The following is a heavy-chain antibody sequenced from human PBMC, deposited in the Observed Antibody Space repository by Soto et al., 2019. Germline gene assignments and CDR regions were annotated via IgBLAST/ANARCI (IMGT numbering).Heavy chain of an antibody. V-gene: IGHV4-30-2*01. D-gene: IGHD2-2*01. CDR2: MYHSGST. CDR3: GSVPVY. CDR1: GGSISSGGYS. J-gene: IGHJ4*02. Sequence: SETLSLTCAVSGGSISSGGYSWSWIRHPPGKGLEWIGYMYHSGSTYYNPSLKSRVTISIDRSKNQFSLKLSSVTAADTAVCYWGSVPVYWGKGILVTFPQ.